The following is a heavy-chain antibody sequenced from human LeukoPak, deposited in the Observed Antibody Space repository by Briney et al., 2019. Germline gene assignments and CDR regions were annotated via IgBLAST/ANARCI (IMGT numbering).Heavy chain of an antibody. D-gene: IGHD1-26*01. V-gene: IGHV4-4*09. J-gene: IGHJ4*02. CDR3: ARHGHSGSFRFDY. CDR1: GGSISSYY. Sequence: SETLSLTCTVSGGSISSYYWSWIRQPPGKGLEWIGFIYTSGSTNYNPSLKSRVTISVDTSKNQFSLKLSSVTAADTAVYYCARHGHSGSFRFDYWGQGTLVTVSS. CDR2: IYTSGST.